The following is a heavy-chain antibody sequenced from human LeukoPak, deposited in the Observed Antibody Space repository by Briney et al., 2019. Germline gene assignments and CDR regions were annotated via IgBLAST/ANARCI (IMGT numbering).Heavy chain of an antibody. V-gene: IGHV1-2*02. D-gene: IGHD1-20*01. CDR3: ARDDYKSYNWNNWFDP. J-gene: IGHJ5*02. CDR1: GYTFTGYY. Sequence: VASVKVSCKASGYTFTGYYMHWVRQAPGQGLEWMGWINPNSGGTNYAQKFQGRVTMTRDTSISTAYMELSRLRSDDTAVYYRARDDYKSYNWNNWFDPWGQGTLVTVSS. CDR2: INPNSGGT.